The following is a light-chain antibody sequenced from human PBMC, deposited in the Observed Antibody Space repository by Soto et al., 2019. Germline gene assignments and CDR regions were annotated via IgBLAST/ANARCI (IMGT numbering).Light chain of an antibody. Sequence: ALTQPASVSASPGQSITISCTGTSSDIGDYNYVSWYLQHPGKVPKLMIFDVTNRPSGVSNRFSGSKSGNTASLTISGLQAEDEAVYYCSSYTSTSARIFGGGTKVTVL. J-gene: IGLJ2*01. CDR1: SSDIGDYNY. CDR3: SSYTSTSARI. V-gene: IGLV2-14*01. CDR2: DVT.